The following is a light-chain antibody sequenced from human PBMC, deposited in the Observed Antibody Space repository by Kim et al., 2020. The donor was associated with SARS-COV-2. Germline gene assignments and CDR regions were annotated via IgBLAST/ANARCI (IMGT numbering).Light chain of an antibody. CDR3: CSHAGGGTML. Sequence: QSALTQPASVSGSPGQSLTISCTGTSRDTGSYSLVSWYQQYPGEAPKLMIYEGSKRPSGVSPRFSGSKSGNTASLTISNLQAEDEADYYCCSHAGGGTMLFGGGNQLTVL. V-gene: IGLV2-23*01. CDR1: SRDTGSYSL. J-gene: IGLJ2*01. CDR2: EGS.